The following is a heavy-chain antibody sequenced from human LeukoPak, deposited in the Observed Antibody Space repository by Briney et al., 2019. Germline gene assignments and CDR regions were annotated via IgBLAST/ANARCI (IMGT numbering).Heavy chain of an antibody. J-gene: IGHJ4*02. Sequence: SETLSLTCSVSGDSISYFYWSWIRQAAGKGLEWIGRISGSGSTDYNASLKSRVTMSVDTSKNQFSLKLSSVTAADTAVYYCARVMVRGVITWDFDYWGQGTLVTVSS. V-gene: IGHV4-4*07. CDR1: GDSISYFY. D-gene: IGHD3-10*01. CDR3: ARVMVRGVITWDFDY. CDR2: ISGSGST.